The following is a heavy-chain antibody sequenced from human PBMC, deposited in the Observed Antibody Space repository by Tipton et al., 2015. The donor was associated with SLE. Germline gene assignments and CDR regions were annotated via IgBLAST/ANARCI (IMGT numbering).Heavy chain of an antibody. J-gene: IGHJ3*02. CDR1: GGSFTDDF. Sequence: TLSLTCAVYGGSFTDDFWSWIRQPPGKGLEWIGEINHSGTADYNPSLKSRVAISIDTSKNQFSLRLSSVTAADTAVYYCARHGAYSNARYTPHGGAFDIWGQGTMVTVSS. CDR2: INHSGTA. D-gene: IGHD6-19*01. CDR3: ARHGAYSNARYTPHGGAFDI. V-gene: IGHV4-34*01.